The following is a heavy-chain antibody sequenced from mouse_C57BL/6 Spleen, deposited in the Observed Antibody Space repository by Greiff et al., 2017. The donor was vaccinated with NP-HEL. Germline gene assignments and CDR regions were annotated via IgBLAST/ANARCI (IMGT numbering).Heavy chain of an antibody. CDR2: ISDGGSYT. V-gene: IGHV5-4*01. CDR3: ARDYSNYDV. Sequence: EVQGVESGGGLVKPGGSLKLSCAASGFTFSSYAMSWVRQTPEKRLEWVATISDGGSYTYYPDNVKGRFTISRDNAKNNLYLQMSHLKSEDTAMYYCARDYSNYDVWGQGTLVTVSA. CDR1: GFTFSSYA. J-gene: IGHJ3*01. D-gene: IGHD2-5*01.